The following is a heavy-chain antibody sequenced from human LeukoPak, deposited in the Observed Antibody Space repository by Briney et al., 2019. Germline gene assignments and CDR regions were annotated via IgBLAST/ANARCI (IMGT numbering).Heavy chain of an antibody. V-gene: IGHV3-7*03. Sequence: PGGSLRLSCEASGFTFSKTWMSWVRQAPGKGLEWVATIKQTGSEKYYMDSVRGRFTVSRDNTENSLYLQMNSLRAEDTAVYYCARDNWYSLDDWGPGTLVTVSS. CDR3: ARDNWYSLDD. D-gene: IGHD1/OR15-1a*01. CDR2: IKQTGSEK. CDR1: GFTFSKTW. J-gene: IGHJ4*02.